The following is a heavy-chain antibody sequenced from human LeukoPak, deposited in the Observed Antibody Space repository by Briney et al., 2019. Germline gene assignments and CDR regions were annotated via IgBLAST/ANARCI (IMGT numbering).Heavy chain of an antibody. V-gene: IGHV4-59*01. J-gene: IGHJ4*02. Sequence: PSETLSLTCTVSGGSLSNYYWTWIRQPPGKGLEWIAYIYYSGSTNYNPSLKSRVTISVDTSKNQFSLKLSSVTAADTAVYYCARRYGSGSSGTFDYWGQGTLVTVSS. CDR2: IYYSGST. CDR1: GGSLSNYY. CDR3: ARRYGSGSSGTFDY. D-gene: IGHD3-10*01.